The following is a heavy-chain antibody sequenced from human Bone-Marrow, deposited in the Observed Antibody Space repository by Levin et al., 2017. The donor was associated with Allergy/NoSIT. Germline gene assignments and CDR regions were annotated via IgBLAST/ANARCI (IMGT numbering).Heavy chain of an antibody. V-gene: IGHV3-30*02. CDR2: LSYDGRNK. Sequence: RTGGSLRLSCAASGFTFTNYGMHWVRQAPGKGLEWVAYLSYDGRNKYYAESVKGRFTISRDNVKDRLFLEMDTLRTDDTAVYFCAKDPCSSATCYGSYYYFDGMDAWGRGTTVTVSS. D-gene: IGHD2-2*01. CDR3: AKDPCSSATCYGSYYYFDGMDA. CDR1: GFTFTNYG. J-gene: IGHJ6*02.